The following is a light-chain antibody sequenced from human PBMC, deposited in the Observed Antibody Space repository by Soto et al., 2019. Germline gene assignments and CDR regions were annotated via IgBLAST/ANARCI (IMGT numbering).Light chain of an antibody. J-gene: IGLJ1*01. Sequence: QSEFTQPASASESPGQSVTISFTGTKNDGGVYDFVSWYDHHPGKARRLVIYEDVQRPSGVPDRFSGSKSGNTASLTVSGLQAADEADYFCKSYAGTNTYVFGSGTKVTV. CDR2: EDV. CDR3: KSYAGTNTYV. CDR1: KNDGGVYDF. V-gene: IGLV2-8*01.